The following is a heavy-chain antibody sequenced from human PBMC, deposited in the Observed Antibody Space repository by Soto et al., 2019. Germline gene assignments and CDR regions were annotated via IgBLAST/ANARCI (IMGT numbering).Heavy chain of an antibody. CDR2: IIPIFGTA. CDR1: GGTFSSYA. CDR3: ARAEIGPPYSSSSGAFDI. D-gene: IGHD6-6*01. Sequence: QVQLVQSGAEVKKPGSSVKVSCKASGGTFSSYAISWVRQAPGQGLEWMGGIIPIFGTANYAQKFQGRVTITADESTSTAYMELSSLRSEDTAVYYCARAEIGPPYSSSSGAFDIWGQGTMVTVSS. J-gene: IGHJ3*02. V-gene: IGHV1-69*01.